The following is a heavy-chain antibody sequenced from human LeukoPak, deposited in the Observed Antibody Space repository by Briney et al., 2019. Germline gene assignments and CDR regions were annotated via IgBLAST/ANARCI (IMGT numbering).Heavy chain of an antibody. CDR2: IYYSGST. CDR1: GGSISSYY. D-gene: IGHD5-18*01. Sequence: PSETLSLTCTVSGGSISSYYWSWIRQPPGKGLEWIGYIYYSGSTNYNPSLMSRVTISVDTSKNQFSLKLSSVTAADTAAYFCAREDTAMVYFAYWGQGTLVTVSS. V-gene: IGHV4-59*01. J-gene: IGHJ4*02. CDR3: AREDTAMVYFAY.